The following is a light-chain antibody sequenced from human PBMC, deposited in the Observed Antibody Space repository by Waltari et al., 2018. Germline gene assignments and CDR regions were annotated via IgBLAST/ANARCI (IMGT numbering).Light chain of an antibody. Sequence: QSALTQPPSVSGSPGQSVTISCTGTSSDISYYNRVSWYQQPPGTAPKLMIYEVTNRPSGVPDRFSGSKSGNTASLTISGLQAEDDADYYCSSYTSTSPVVFGGGTKLTVL. CDR3: SSYTSTSPVV. J-gene: IGLJ2*01. V-gene: IGLV2-18*02. CDR1: SSDISYYNR. CDR2: EVT.